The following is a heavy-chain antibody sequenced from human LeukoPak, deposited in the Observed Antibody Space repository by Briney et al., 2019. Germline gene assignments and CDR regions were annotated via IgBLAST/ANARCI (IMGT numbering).Heavy chain of an antibody. D-gene: IGHD1-7*01. CDR2: IIVSGVST. CDR3: AKSKPYNWNYAALYYYFYMGV. Sequence: GGSLRLSCAPSGFTFRSYAMSGGRQAPGGGLGWVSAIIVSGVSTYYADSVKGGSTISRDNSKNTLYHQMNSLRAQNTPVIYVAKSKPYNWNYAALYYYFYMGVWGKGTTVTVSS. J-gene: IGHJ6*03. CDR1: GFTFRSYA. V-gene: IGHV3-23*01.